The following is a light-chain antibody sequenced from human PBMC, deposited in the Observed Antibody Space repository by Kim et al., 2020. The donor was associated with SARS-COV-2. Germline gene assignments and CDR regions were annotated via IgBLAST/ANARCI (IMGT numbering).Light chain of an antibody. CDR2: QDN. J-gene: IGLJ2*01. CDR1: EWGKKY. V-gene: IGLV3-1*01. CDR3: QAWDGSTHVV. Sequence: GQTSSITCAGEEWGKKYVSWYQQRPGQSPVRVIAQDNKRPAGIPDRFSGSNSGNRATLTISGTQAVDEADYYCQAWDGSTHVVVGGGTQLTVL.